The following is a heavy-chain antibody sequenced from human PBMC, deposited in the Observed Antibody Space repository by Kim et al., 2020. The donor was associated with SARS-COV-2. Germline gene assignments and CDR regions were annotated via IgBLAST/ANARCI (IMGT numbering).Heavy chain of an antibody. J-gene: IGHJ4*02. V-gene: IGHV3-49*04. CDR2: IRSKAYGGTT. Sequence: GGSLRLSCTASGFTFGDYAMSWVRQAPGKGLEWVGFIRSKAYGGTTEYAASVKGRFTISRDDSKSIAYLQMNSLKTEDTAVYYCTRAFPLITMVRGVIPDYWGQGTLVTVSS. CDR3: TRAFPLITMVRGVIPDY. CDR1: GFTFGDYA. D-gene: IGHD3-10*01.